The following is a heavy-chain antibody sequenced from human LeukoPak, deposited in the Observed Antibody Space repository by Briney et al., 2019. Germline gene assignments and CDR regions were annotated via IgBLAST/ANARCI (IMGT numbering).Heavy chain of an antibody. CDR3: AKDRSPRAAAADY. CDR1: GFTFSSYS. J-gene: IGHJ4*02. CDR2: ISSSSYI. V-gene: IGHV3-21*01. Sequence: GGSLRLSCAASGFTFSSYSMNWVRQAPGKGLEWVSSISSSSYIYYADSVKGRFTISRDNAKNSLYLQMNSLRAEDTAVYYCAKDRSPRAAAADYWGQGTLVTVSS. D-gene: IGHD6-13*01.